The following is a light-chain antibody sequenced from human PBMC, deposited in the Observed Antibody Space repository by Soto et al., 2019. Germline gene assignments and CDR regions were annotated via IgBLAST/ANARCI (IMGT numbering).Light chain of an antibody. Sequence: EIVMTQSPATLSVSPGESVTLSCRASQLFSSNLAWYQRRPGQAPRLPTYGSSTRATGVPPRFSGSASGTEFTLTISSLQSEDFGVYYCQQYNDWPRTFGQGTRLEIK. CDR2: GSS. CDR1: QLFSSN. J-gene: IGKJ5*01. CDR3: QQYNDWPRT. V-gene: IGKV3-15*01.